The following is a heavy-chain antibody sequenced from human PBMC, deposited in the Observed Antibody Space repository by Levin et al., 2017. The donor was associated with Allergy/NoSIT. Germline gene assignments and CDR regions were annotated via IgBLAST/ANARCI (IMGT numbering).Heavy chain of an antibody. CDR2: FYYDGST. CDR1: GGSINSGNYY. Sequence: TPSETLSLTCTVSGGSINSGNYYWGWIRQPPGKGLEWIGSFYYDGSTYYNPSLKSRVTISVDTSKNQFSLKLISVTAADTAVFYCARAEGGSRIGDAFDIWGQGTMVTVSS. CDR3: ARAEGGSRIGDAFDI. D-gene: IGHD1-26*01. J-gene: IGHJ3*02. V-gene: IGHV4-39*07.